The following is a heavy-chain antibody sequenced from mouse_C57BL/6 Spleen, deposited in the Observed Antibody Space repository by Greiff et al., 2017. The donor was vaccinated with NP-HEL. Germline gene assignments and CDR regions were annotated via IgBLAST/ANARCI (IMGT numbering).Heavy chain of an antibody. D-gene: IGHD4-1*01. V-gene: IGHV1-74*01. Sequence: QVQLQQPGAELVKPGASVKVSCKASGYTFTSYWMHWVKQRPGQGLEWIGRIHPSDSDTNYNQKFKGKATLTVDKSSSTAYMQLSSLTSEDSAVYYCAIERQTGTRFAYWGQGTLVTVSA. CDR3: AIERQTGTRFAY. CDR2: IHPSDSDT. J-gene: IGHJ3*01. CDR1: GYTFTSYW.